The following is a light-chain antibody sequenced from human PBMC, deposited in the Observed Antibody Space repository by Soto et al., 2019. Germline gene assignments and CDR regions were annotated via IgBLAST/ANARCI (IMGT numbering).Light chain of an antibody. Sequence: ALTQPPSASGSPGQSVTISCTGTSSDVGGYNYVSWYQQHPGKAPKLMIYEVSERPSGVPDRFSGSKSGNTASLTVSGLQADDEADYYCTSYVGSNNFPYVFGTGTKVNVL. CDR2: EVS. J-gene: IGLJ1*01. CDR1: SSDVGGYNY. V-gene: IGLV2-8*01. CDR3: TSYVGSNNFPYV.